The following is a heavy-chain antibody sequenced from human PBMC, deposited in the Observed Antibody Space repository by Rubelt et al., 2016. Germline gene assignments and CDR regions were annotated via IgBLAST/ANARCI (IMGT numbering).Heavy chain of an antibody. Sequence: QVQLQESGPGLVRPSETLSLSCSVSGYSISSGYYWGWVRQPPGKSLEWIGTVYYSGSTSYNPSLKSRVTISVDTSKNQFPLKLRCWTAADTAVYYCARLQRWLQYRDYWGQGTLVTVSS. CDR2: VYYSGST. D-gene: IGHD5-24*01. CDR1: GYSISSGYY. J-gene: IGHJ4*02. CDR3: ARLQRWLQYRDY. V-gene: IGHV4-38-2*02.